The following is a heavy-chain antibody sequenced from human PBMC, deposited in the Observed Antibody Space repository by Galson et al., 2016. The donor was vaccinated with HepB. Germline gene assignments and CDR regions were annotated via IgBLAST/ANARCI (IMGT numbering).Heavy chain of an antibody. CDR1: GGSISSNYW. V-gene: IGHV4-4*01. CDR2: IYETGTA. Sequence: ETLSLTCDVSGGSISSNYWWGWVRQSPEKGFEWIGEIYETGTANYNPPFTRRATISVDKSKNQISLRLDSVTAADTAVYCCTRGNLGAYATMAFDYWGQGSLVTVSS. D-gene: IGHD1-26*01. J-gene: IGHJ4*02. CDR3: TRGNLGAYATMAFDY.